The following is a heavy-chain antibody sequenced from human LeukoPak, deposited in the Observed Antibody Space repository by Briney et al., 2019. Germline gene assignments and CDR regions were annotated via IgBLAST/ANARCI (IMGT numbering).Heavy chain of an antibody. Sequence: ASVKVSCKASGYTFTSYYMRWVRQAPGQGLEWMGIINPSGGSTSYAQKFQGRVTMTRDTSTSTVYMELSSLRSEDTAVYYCASPSIYGDYSYYYGMDVWGQGTTVTVSS. CDR1: GYTFTSYY. D-gene: IGHD4-17*01. J-gene: IGHJ6*02. CDR2: INPSGGST. CDR3: ASPSIYGDYSYYYGMDV. V-gene: IGHV1-46*01.